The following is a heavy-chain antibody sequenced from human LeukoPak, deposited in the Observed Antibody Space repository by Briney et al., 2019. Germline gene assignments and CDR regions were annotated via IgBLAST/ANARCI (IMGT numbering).Heavy chain of an antibody. V-gene: IGHV3-13*01. Sequence: GGSLRLSCAAPGFTFSSYDMHWVRQATGKGLEWVSAIGTAGDTYYPGSVKGRFTISRENAKNSLYLQMNSLRAGDTAVYYCARAGYGYLYFDLWGRGTLVTVSS. J-gene: IGHJ2*01. CDR2: IGTAGDT. CDR1: GFTFSSYD. D-gene: IGHD5-18*01. CDR3: ARAGYGYLYFDL.